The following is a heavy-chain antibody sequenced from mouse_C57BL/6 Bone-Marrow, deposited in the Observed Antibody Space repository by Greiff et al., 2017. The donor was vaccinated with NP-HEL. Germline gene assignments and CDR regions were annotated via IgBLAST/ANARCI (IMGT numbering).Heavy chain of an antibody. V-gene: IGHV1-82*01. CDR2: IYPGDGDT. D-gene: IGHD3-2*02. CDR1: GYAFSSSW. J-gene: IGHJ3*01. CDR3: ARHDSSGYWFAY. Sequence: QVQLQQSGPELVKPGASVKISCKASGYAFSSSWMNWVKQRPGKGLEWIGRIYPGDGDTNYNGKFKGKATLTADKSSSTAYMQLSSLTSEDSAVYFCARHDSSGYWFAYWGQGTLVTVSA.